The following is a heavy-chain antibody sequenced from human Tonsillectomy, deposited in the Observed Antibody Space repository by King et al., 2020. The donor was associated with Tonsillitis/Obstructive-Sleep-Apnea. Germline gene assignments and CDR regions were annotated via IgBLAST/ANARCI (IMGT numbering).Heavy chain of an antibody. V-gene: IGHV5-51*01. D-gene: IGHD2-21*01. CDR3: ARRSYCGGDCQYYFDY. Sequence: VQLVESGAEVKKPGESLKISCKGSGYSFTSYWIGWVRQMPGKGLEWIGIIYPGDSDTRYSPSFQGQVTISADKSISTAYLQWSSLKASDTAMYYCARRSYCGGDCQYYFDYWGQGTLVTVSS. J-gene: IGHJ4*02. CDR1: GYSFTSYW. CDR2: IYPGDSDT.